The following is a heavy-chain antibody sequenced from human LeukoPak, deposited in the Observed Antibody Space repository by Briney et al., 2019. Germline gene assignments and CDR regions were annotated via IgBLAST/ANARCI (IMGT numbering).Heavy chain of an antibody. V-gene: IGHV1-69*05. CDR2: IIPVFGTT. D-gene: IGHD6-13*01. CDR3: AREGEGIAAAGTLLVYFDY. J-gene: IGHJ4*02. CDR1: GYTFIDDY. Sequence: ASVKVSCKASGYTFIDDYIYWVRQAPGQGLEWLARIIPVFGTTNYTRKFRGRVTVSTDDSTSTAFLELSSLTPEDTAVYYCAREGEGIAAAGTLLVYFDYWGQGTLVTVSS.